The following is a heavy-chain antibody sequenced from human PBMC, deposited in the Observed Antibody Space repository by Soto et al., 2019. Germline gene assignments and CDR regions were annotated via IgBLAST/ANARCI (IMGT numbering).Heavy chain of an antibody. J-gene: IGHJ4*02. Sequence: SETLSLTCTVSGGSISSSSYYWGWIRQPPGKGLEWIGSIYYSGSTYYNPSLKSRVTVSVDTSKNQFSLKLSSVTAADTAVYYCARLYAYIDYWGQGTLVTVSS. CDR2: IYYSGST. V-gene: IGHV4-39*01. CDR3: ARLYAYIDY. D-gene: IGHD3-16*01. CDR1: GGSISSSSYY.